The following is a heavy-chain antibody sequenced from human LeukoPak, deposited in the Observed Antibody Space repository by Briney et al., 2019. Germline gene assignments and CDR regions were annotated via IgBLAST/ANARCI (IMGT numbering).Heavy chain of an antibody. D-gene: IGHD2-2*01. J-gene: IGHJ4*02. Sequence: SVNVSCKSSGGTFSSYAIRWVRQAPGQGLEWMGRIIPIFGIANYAQKFKGRVTITADKSTSTAYMELSSLTSEYTAVYYCARSPTQLPPYWGQGTLVTVSS. CDR2: IIPIFGIA. V-gene: IGHV1-69*04. CDR1: GGTFSSYA. CDR3: ARSPTQLPPY.